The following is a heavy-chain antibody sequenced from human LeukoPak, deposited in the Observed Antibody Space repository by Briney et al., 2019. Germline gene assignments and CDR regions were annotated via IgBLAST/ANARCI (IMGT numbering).Heavy chain of an antibody. CDR2: TSGSGGST. J-gene: IGHJ5*02. CDR3: AKDLVPQVVPATNWFDP. Sequence: PGRSLRLSCAASGFTFSSYAMSWVRQAPGKGLEWVSATSGSGGSTYYADSVKGRFTISRDNSKNTLYLQMNSLRAEDTAVYYCAKDLVPQVVPATNWFDPWGQGTLVTVSS. V-gene: IGHV3-23*01. CDR1: GFTFSSYA. D-gene: IGHD2-2*01.